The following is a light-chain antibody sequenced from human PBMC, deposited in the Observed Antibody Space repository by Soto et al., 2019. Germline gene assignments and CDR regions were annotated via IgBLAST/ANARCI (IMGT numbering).Light chain of an antibody. CDR3: ISYAGSNTWV. V-gene: IGLV2-8*01. CDR2: EVS. J-gene: IGLJ3*02. CDR1: SSDVGDYNY. Sequence: QSALTQPPSASGSPGQSVTISCTGTSSDVGDYNYVSWYQQHPGKAPKLMIYEVSKRPSGVPDRFSGSKSGNTASLTVSGLQAEDEADYYCISYAGSNTWVFGGGTQLTVL.